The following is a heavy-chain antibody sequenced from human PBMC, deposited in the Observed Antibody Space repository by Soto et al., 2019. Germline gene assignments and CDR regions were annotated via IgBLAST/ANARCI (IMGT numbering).Heavy chain of an antibody. Sequence: ASVKVSCKASGYTFTNCYMHWVRQAPGQGLEWMGIIYPSGGSTRNAQKFQGRVTMTRDTSTSTVYMELSSLRSEDTAVYYCARAFSGPMDSWGRRPMVTVSS. CDR1: GYTFTNCY. V-gene: IGHV1-46*01. CDR2: IYPSGGST. J-gene: IGHJ4*02. D-gene: IGHD3-10*01. CDR3: ARAFSGPMDS.